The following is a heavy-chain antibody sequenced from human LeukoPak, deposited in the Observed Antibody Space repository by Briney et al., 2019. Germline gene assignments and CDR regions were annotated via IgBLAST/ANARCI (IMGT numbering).Heavy chain of an antibody. CDR1: GFTFSSYW. Sequence: PGGSLRLSCAASGFTFSSYWMHWVRQAPGKGLVWVSRINIDGSSTTYADSVKGRFTISRDNAKNTLYLQMNSLRAEDTAVYYCAKVSYCRGGSCYSLDYWGQGTLVTVSS. V-gene: IGHV3-74*01. CDR3: AKVSYCRGGSCYSLDY. D-gene: IGHD2-15*01. CDR2: INIDGSST. J-gene: IGHJ4*02.